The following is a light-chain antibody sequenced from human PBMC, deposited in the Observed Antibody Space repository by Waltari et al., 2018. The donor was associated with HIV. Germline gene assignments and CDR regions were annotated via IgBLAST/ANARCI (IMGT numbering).Light chain of an antibody. J-gene: IGKJ3*01. V-gene: IGKV1-39*01. Sequence: DIQMTQSPASLSASVGDRVTITCRASQNIGTSLNWYQQKPGKAPDLLIYSASGLQSGVPSRFSGSGSGTDFTLTISSLQPEDFASYYCQQSYSTPLTFGPGTKVDIK. CDR1: QNIGTS. CDR2: SAS. CDR3: QQSYSTPLT.